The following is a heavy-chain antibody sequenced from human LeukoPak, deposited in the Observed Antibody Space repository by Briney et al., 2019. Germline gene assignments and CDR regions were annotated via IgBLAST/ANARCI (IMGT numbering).Heavy chain of an antibody. J-gene: IGHJ4*02. CDR3: VIPGSPVAGTFDY. CDR2: INPNSGGT. CDR1: GYTFTGYY. Sequence: ASVKVSCKASGYTFTGYYMHWVRQAPGQGLEWMGWINPNSGGTNYAQKFQGRVTMTRDTSISTAYMELSRLRSDDTAVYYCVIPGSPVAGTFDYWGQGTLVTVSS. V-gene: IGHV1-2*02. D-gene: IGHD6-19*01.